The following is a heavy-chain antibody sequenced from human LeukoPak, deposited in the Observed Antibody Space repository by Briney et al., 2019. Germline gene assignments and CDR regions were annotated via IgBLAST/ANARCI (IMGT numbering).Heavy chain of an antibody. V-gene: IGHV3-21*01. J-gene: IGHJ4*02. CDR2: ISSSGSYI. D-gene: IGHD6-19*01. Sequence: GGSLRLSCAASGFTFSSYSMNWVRQAPGKGLEWVSSISSSGSYIYYADSVKGRFTISRDNAKNSLYLQMNSLRAEDTAVYYCAQSTNIAVAGTTFDYWGQGTLVTVSS. CDR1: GFTFSSYS. CDR3: AQSTNIAVAGTTFDY.